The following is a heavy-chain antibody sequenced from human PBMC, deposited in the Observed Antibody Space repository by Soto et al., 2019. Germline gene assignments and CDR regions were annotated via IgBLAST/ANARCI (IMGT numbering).Heavy chain of an antibody. V-gene: IGHV3-48*01. CDR3: AKDNKYYDFRSGSPDAFDI. CDR2: ISSSSSTI. Sequence: GRSLRIACAASVFTFSSYSMNWVRHAPVEGLELVSYISSSSSTIYYSDSVKGRFTISRDNAKNSLYLQMNSLRAEDTAVYYCAKDNKYYDFRSGSPDAFDIWGQGTMVTVSS. J-gene: IGHJ3*02. CDR1: VFTFSSYS. D-gene: IGHD3-3*01.